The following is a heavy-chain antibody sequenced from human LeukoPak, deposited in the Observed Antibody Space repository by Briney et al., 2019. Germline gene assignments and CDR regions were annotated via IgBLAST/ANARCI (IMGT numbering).Heavy chain of an antibody. CDR2: ISGSGGNT. V-gene: IGHV3-23*01. D-gene: IGHD5-12*01. J-gene: IGHJ4*02. CDR1: GFTFSNYA. Sequence: GGSLRLSCAASGFTFSNYAMSWVRLAPGKGLEWVSTISGSGGNTYYADSVKGRFTISRANSKNTLYLQMNSLRAEDTAVYYCAREGGYDPFEYWGQGTLVTVSS. CDR3: AREGGYDPFEY.